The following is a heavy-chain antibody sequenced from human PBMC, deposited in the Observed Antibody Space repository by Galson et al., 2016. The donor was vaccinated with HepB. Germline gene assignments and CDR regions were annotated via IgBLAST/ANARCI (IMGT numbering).Heavy chain of an antibody. CDR2: ISGSGGHT. CDR3: ARTSIVLMVYDSNAFDI. D-gene: IGHD2-8*01. Sequence: SLRLSCAASGFMFSSYAMNWVRQAPGKGLEWISAISGSGGHTYYADSVKGRFTISGDNSKNTLFLQINSLGAEDTAVYYCARTSIVLMVYDSNAFDIWGQGTMVTVSS. J-gene: IGHJ3*02. CDR1: GFMFSSYA. V-gene: IGHV3-23*01.